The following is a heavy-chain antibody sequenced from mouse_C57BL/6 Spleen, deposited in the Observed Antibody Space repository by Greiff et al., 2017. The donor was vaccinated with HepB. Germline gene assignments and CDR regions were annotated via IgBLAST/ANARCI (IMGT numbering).Heavy chain of an antibody. CDR2: IWRGGST. CDR1: GFSLTSYG. D-gene: IGHD2-4*01. Sequence: QVQLKESGPGLVQPSQSLSITCTVSGFSLTSYGVHWVRQSPGKGLEWLGVIWRGGSTDYNAAFMSRLSITKDNSKSQVFFKMNSLQADDTAIYYCAKTYDSQAFLYAMDYWGQGTSVTVSS. CDR3: AKTYDSQAFLYAMDY. V-gene: IGHV2-5*01. J-gene: IGHJ4*01.